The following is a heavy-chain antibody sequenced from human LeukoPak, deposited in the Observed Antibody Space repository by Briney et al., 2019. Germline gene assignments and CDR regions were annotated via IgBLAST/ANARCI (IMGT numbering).Heavy chain of an antibody. J-gene: IGHJ5*02. CDR2: INPNSGGT. CDR3: ATTVVVPAAIFWFDP. Sequence: ASVKVSCKASGYTFTGYYMHWVRQAPRQGLEWMGWINPNSGGTNYAQKFQGRVTMTRDTSISTAYMELSGLRSDDTAVYYCATTVVVPAAIFWFDPWGQGTLVTVSS. V-gene: IGHV1-2*02. D-gene: IGHD2-2*01. CDR1: GYTFTGYY.